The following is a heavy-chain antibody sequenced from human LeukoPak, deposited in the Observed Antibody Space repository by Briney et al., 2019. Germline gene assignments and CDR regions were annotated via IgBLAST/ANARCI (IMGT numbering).Heavy chain of an antibody. Sequence: PGGSLRLSCAASGFTVSSNYINWVRQAPGKGLEWVSLIYGSTSADHADSVKGRFTISRDTSMNTVYLQMNSLRAEDTAVYYCARLNFGDDYWGQGTLVAVSS. CDR3: ARLNFGDDY. CDR2: IYGSTSA. J-gene: IGHJ4*02. D-gene: IGHD4-17*01. V-gene: IGHV3-66*01. CDR1: GFTVSSNY.